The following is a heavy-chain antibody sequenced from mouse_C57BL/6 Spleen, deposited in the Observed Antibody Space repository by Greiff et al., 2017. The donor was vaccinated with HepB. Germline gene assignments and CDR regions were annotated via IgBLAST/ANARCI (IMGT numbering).Heavy chain of an antibody. CDR2: INPGSGGT. D-gene: IGHD2-4*01. V-gene: IGHV1-54*01. CDR1: GYAFTNYL. Sequence: QVQLQQSGAELVRPGPSVKVSCKASGYAFTNYLIEWVKQRPGQGLEWIGVINPGSGGTNYNEKFKGKATLTADKSSSTAYMQLSSLTSEDSAVYFCAREAMITTRYYFDYWGQGTTLTVSS. CDR3: AREAMITTRYYFDY. J-gene: IGHJ2*01.